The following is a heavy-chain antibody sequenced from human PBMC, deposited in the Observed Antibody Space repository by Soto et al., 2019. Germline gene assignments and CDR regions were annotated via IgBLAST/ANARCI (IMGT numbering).Heavy chain of an antibody. CDR3: ARSTTLRYYYCYGMDV. D-gene: IGHD3-16*01. CDR2: IVPIFGTA. V-gene: IGHV1-69*13. Sequence: SVKVSCKASGGTFSSYAISWVRQAPGQGLEWMGGIVPIFGTANYAQKFQGRVTITADESTSTAYMELSSLRSEDTAVYYCARSTTLRYYYCYGMDVWGQGTTVTVSS. CDR1: GGTFSSYA. J-gene: IGHJ6*02.